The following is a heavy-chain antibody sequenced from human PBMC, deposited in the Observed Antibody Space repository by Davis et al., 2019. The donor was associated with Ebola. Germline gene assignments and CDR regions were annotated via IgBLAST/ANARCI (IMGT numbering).Heavy chain of an antibody. V-gene: IGHV1-46*01. CDR2: INPSGGST. Sequence: ASVKVSCKASGYTFTSYYMHWVRQAPGQGLEWMGIINPSGGSTSYAQKFQGRVTMTRDTSSSTAHMELRSLRSDDTAVYYCARDRCSSCYAGAMDVWGKGTTVTVSS. J-gene: IGHJ6*04. CDR3: ARDRCSSCYAGAMDV. D-gene: IGHD2-2*01. CDR1: GYTFTSYY.